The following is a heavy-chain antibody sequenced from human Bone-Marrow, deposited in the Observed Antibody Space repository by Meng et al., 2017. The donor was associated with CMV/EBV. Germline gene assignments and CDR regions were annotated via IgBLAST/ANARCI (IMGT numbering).Heavy chain of an antibody. J-gene: IGHJ4*02. D-gene: IGHD5-12*01. CDR1: GLTFCSYG. CDR2: IPYDGSYE. Sequence: LSCAASGLTFCSYGMHWVRQAPGKGLEWVAFIPYDGSYEYYADSVKGRFTIYADNSKNCLYLQINSLRAEDTALYYCAKHHRGYSAIDYLGQGTLVTVSS. V-gene: IGHV3-30*02. CDR3: AKHHRGYSAIDY.